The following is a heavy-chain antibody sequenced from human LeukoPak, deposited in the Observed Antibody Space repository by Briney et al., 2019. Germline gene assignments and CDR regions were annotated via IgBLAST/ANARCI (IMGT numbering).Heavy chain of an antibody. V-gene: IGHV3-23*01. J-gene: IGHJ4*02. CDR2: ISGSGGIT. CDR1: GFTFSSCA. CDR3: AKSGGYSYAEFDY. D-gene: IGHD5-18*01. Sequence: GGSLRLSCAASGFTFSSCAMNWVRQAPGKGLEWVSGISGSGGITHYADSVRGRFTISRDNSKNTLYLQMNSLRAEDTAVYYCAKSGGYSYAEFDYWGQGTLVTVSS.